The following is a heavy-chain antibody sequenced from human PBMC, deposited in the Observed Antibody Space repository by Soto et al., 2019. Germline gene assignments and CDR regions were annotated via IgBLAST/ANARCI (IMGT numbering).Heavy chain of an antibody. J-gene: IGHJ4*02. CDR1: GGSISYNNYY. V-gene: IGHV4-39*01. D-gene: IGHD3-3*01. CDR2: IYYSGST. CDR3: AXHPFFWSGFYTGGHFDY. Sequence: SETLSLTCTVSGGSISYNNYYWGWIRQPPGKGLEWIGTIYYSGSTYYNPSLKSRVTISIDTSKNQFSLKLSSVTAADTSEYYCAXHPFFWSGFYTGGHFDYWGQGTLVTVSS.